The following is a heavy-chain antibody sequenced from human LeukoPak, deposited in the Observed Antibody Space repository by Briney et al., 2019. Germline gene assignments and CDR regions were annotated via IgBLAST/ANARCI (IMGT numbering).Heavy chain of an antibody. J-gene: IGHJ4*02. CDR1: GFTFSNYV. CDR3: ARGPISGWSADY. V-gene: IGHV3-48*02. Sequence: GGSLGLSCAASGFTFSNYVIHWVRQAPGKGLEWVSYISNSGSMIYYADSVKGRFTLSRDNAKNSLYLQMNSLRDEDTAVYYCARGPISGWSADYWGQGTLATVSS. CDR2: ISNSGSMI. D-gene: IGHD6-19*01.